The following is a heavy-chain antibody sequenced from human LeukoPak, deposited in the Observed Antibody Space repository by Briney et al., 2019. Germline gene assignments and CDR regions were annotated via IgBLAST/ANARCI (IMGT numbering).Heavy chain of an antibody. CDR3: AREGPRKTHHGYCSGGSCFGWFDP. Sequence: ASVKVSCKASGGTFSNYAVSWVRQAPGQGLEWMGRVIPILDITNYAQNNAQRSQGRVTITADRSTGTAYMELNSLRAEDTAVYYCAREGPRKTHHGYCSGGSCFGWFDPWGQGTLVTVSS. CDR1: GGTFSNYA. CDR2: VIPILDIT. J-gene: IGHJ5*02. D-gene: IGHD2-15*01. V-gene: IGHV1-69*04.